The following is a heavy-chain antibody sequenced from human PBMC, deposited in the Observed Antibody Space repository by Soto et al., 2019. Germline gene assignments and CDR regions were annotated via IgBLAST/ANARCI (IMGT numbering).Heavy chain of an antibody. CDR2: IYQTGST. CDR1: GGSISTINW. J-gene: IGHJ6*03. CDR3: ARLPSRSAFGMAV. V-gene: IGHV4-4*02. D-gene: IGHD6-6*01. Sequence: QVELQEAGPGLVKPSGTLSLTCAVSGGSISTINWWAWVRQPPGKGLDWIGEIYQTGSTSYNPSLESRVTISIDKSKNHFSLKLRSVTAADTAVYYCARLPSRSAFGMAVWGKGTTVTVSS.